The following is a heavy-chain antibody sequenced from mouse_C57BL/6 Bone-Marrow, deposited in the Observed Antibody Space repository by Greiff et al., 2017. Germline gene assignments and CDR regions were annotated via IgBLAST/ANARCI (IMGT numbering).Heavy chain of an antibody. CDR2: IWRGGST. V-gene: IGHV2-5*01. CDR1: GFSLTSYG. CDR3: AKGYYDYDGYARDY. D-gene: IGHD2-4*01. J-gene: IGHJ4*01. Sequence: QVQLQQSGPGLVQPSQSLSITCTVSGFSLTSYGVHWVRQSPGKGLEWLGVIWRGGSTDYNAAFMSRLSITKDNSKSHVFFKMNSLQADDTAIYYCAKGYYDYDGYARDYWGQGTSDTVSS.